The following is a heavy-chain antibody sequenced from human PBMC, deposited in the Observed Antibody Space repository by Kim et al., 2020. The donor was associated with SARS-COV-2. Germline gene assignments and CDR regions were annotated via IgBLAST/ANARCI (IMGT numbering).Heavy chain of an antibody. J-gene: IGHJ6*03. D-gene: IGHD2-2*01. CDR2: IYYSGST. CDR3: ARTMLPPGPYYYYYYYMDV. CDR1: GGSISSYY. Sequence: SETLSLTCTVSGGSISSYYWSWIRQPPGKGLEWIGYIYYSGSTNYNPSLKSRVTISVDTSKNQFSLKLSSVTAADTAVYYCARTMLPPGPYYYYYYYMDVWGKGTTVTVSS. V-gene: IGHV4-59*01.